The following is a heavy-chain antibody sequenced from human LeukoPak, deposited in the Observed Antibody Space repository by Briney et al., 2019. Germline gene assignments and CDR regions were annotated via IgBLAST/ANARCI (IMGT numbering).Heavy chain of an antibody. V-gene: IGHV3-74*01. CDR1: GFTFSGFW. CDR2: ISFDGSDA. CDR3: AKPPFRYFDWLFDY. D-gene: IGHD3-9*01. J-gene: IGHJ4*02. Sequence: PGGSLRLSCAASGFTFSGFWMHWVRQAPGKGLVWVSCISFDGSDATYADSVKGRFTISRDNSKNTLYLQMNSLRAEDTAVYYCAKPPFRYFDWLFDYWGQGTLVTVSS.